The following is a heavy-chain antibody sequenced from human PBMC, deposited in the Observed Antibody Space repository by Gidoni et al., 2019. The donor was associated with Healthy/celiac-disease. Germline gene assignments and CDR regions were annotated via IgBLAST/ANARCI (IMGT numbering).Heavy chain of an antibody. V-gene: IGHV3-30*18. CDR3: AKDLNYYDSSGYYEGGMDV. D-gene: IGHD3-22*01. CDR1: GFPFSSYG. CDR2: ISYDGSNK. J-gene: IGHJ6*02. Sequence: QVQLVESGGGVVQPGRSLRLSCAASGFPFSSYGMHWVRQAPGKGLEWVAVISYDGSNKYYADSVKGRFTISRDNSKNTLYLQMNSLRAEDTAVYYCAKDLNYYDSSGYYEGGMDVWGQGTTVTVSS.